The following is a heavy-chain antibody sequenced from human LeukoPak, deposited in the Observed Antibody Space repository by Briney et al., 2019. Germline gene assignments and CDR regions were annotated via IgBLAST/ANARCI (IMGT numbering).Heavy chain of an antibody. CDR2: FDPEDGET. V-gene: IGHV1-24*01. CDR1: GYTLTELS. J-gene: IGHJ1*01. Sequence: ASVKVSCKVSGYTLTELSMHWVRQAPGKGLEWMGGFDPEDGETIYAQKFQGRVTMTEDTSTDTAHMELSSLRSEDTAVYYCATGYRMYYYDSSGTEYFQHWGQGTLVTVSS. CDR3: ATGYRMYYYDSSGTEYFQH. D-gene: IGHD3-22*01.